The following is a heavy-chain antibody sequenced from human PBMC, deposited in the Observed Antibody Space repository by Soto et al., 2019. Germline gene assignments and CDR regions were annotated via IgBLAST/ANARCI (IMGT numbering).Heavy chain of an antibody. CDR1: GDSISSPKW. CDR2: LLPSGTT. CDR3: AYSTGWYRHDV. Sequence: QVQLQESGPGLVKPSGTLSLTCAVSGDSISSPKWWTWLRQPPGKGLEWIGDLLPSGTTNYNPSLMSRLTLSVEKPQTQFSLKLTSVTAAASAIYYCAYSTGWYRHDVWGQGTSVTVSS. V-gene: IGHV4-4*02. J-gene: IGHJ3*01. D-gene: IGHD6-19*01.